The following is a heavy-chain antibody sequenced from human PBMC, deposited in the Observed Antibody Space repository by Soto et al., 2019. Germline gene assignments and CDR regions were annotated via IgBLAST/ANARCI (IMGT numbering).Heavy chain of an antibody. J-gene: IGHJ5*02. CDR3: ASCPRDWWFDH. D-gene: IGHD2-21*01. V-gene: IGHV1-69*02. CDR2: IISILGIA. Sequence: QVQLVQSGAEVKKPGSSVKVSCKASGGTFSSYTISWVRQAPGQGLEWMGRIISILGIANYAQKFQGRATITADKSTSTAYMELSSLRSEDTAVYYCASCPRDWWFDHWGQGTLVTVSS. CDR1: GGTFSSYT.